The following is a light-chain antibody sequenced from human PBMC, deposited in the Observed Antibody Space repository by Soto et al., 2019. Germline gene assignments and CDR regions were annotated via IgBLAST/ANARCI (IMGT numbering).Light chain of an antibody. Sequence: EIVMTQSPATLSVSPGKIATVSCRASQNISNYLIWYQQKSGQAPRLLIYGASSRAIHTPDRFSGSGSGTDFTLTISGLEPEDFAVYYCQHFGNSLWTFGQGTKVDIK. CDR3: QHFGNSLWT. V-gene: IGKV3D-15*01. J-gene: IGKJ1*01. CDR1: QNISNY. CDR2: GAS.